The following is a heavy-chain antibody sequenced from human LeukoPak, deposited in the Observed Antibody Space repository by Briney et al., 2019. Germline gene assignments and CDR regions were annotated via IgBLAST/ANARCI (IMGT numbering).Heavy chain of an antibody. D-gene: IGHD6-19*01. CDR3: ARGTVAGKAPY. J-gene: IGHJ4*02. CDR1: GFTFSSHS. V-gene: IGHV3-48*01. Sequence: GGSLRLSCAASGFTFSSHSTNWVRQAPGKGLEWVSYISSSSSTIYYADSVKGRFSISRDNAKNSLDLQMNSLRVEDTAVYYCARGTVAGKAPYWGQGTLVTVSS. CDR2: ISSSSSTI.